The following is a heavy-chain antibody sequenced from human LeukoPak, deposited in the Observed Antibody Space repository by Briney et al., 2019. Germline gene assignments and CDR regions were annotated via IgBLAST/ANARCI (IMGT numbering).Heavy chain of an antibody. CDR1: GYSLNELS. D-gene: IGHD1-26*01. CDR3: ATGGGGFDGSYYERY. CDR2: FDPEDGET. V-gene: IGHV1-24*01. J-gene: IGHJ4*02. Sequence: ASVKVSCKVSGYSLNELSMHWVRQAPGKGLEWMGGFDPEDGETIYAQKFQGRVTMTEDTSTDTAYMELSSLRSEDTAVYYCATGGGGFDGSYYERYWGQGTLVTVSS.